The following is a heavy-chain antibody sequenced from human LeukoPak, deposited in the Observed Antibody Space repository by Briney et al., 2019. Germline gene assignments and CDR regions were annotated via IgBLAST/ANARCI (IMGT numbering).Heavy chain of an antibody. CDR1: GFTFSSYW. D-gene: IGHD3-3*01. J-gene: IGHJ6*03. V-gene: IGHV3-7*01. CDR3: ASTPIFGVVIYYYYYMDV. Sequence: GGSLRLSCAASGFTFSSYWMSWVRQAPGKGLEWVANIKQDGSEKYYVDSVKGRFTISRDNAKNSLYLQMNSLRAEDTAVYYCASTPIFGVVIYYYYYMDVWGKGTTVTVSS. CDR2: IKQDGSEK.